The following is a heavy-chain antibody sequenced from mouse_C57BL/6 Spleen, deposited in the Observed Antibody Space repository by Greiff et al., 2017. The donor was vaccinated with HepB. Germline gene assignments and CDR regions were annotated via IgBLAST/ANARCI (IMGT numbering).Heavy chain of an antibody. J-gene: IGHJ4*01. CDR3: ARPSYYSNYSFSYYYAMDY. D-gene: IGHD2-5*01. CDR1: GFTFSSYG. CDR2: ISSGGSYI. V-gene: IGHV5-6*01. Sequence: EVKVVESGGDLVKPGGSLKLSCAASGFTFSSYGMSWVRQTPDKRLEWVATISSGGSYIYYPDSVKGRFTISRDNAKNTLYLQMSSLKSEDTAMYYCARPSYYSNYSFSYYYAMDYWGQGTSGTVSS.